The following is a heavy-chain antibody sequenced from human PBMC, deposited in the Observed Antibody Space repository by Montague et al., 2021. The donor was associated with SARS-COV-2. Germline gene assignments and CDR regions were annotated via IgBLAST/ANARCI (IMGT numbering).Heavy chain of an antibody. V-gene: IGHV4-59*09. CDR3: ARGFDY. J-gene: IGHJ4*02. Sequence: KPSLKSRVTISVDTSKNQFSLKLSSVTAADTAVDYCARGFDYWGQGTLVTVSS.